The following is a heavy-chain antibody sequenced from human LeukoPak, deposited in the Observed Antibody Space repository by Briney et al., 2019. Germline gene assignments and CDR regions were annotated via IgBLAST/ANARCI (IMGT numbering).Heavy chain of an antibody. J-gene: IGHJ1*01. V-gene: IGHV4-59*01. CDR3: ASSGSDSDAEYFQH. Sequence: SETLSLTCTVSGRSISSYYWSWIRQPPGKGLEWIGYIYYSGSTNYNPSLKSRVTISVDTSKNQFSLKLSSVTAADTAVYYCASSGSDSDAEYFQHWGQGTLVTVSS. CDR1: GRSISSYY. CDR2: IYYSGST. D-gene: IGHD1-26*01.